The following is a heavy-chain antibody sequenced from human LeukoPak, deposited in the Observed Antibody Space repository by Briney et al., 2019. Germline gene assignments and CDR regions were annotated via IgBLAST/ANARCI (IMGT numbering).Heavy chain of an antibody. CDR2: ISAYNGNT. J-gene: IGHJ6*02. Sequence: ASVKVSCKASGGTFSSYAISWVRQAPGQGLEWMGWISAYNGNTNYAQKLQGRVTMTTDTSTSTAYMELRSLRSEDTAVYYCARGHYDFWSGYYYPFYYYGMDVWGQGTTVTVSS. D-gene: IGHD3-3*01. CDR1: GGTFSSYA. CDR3: ARGHYDFWSGYYYPFYYYGMDV. V-gene: IGHV1-18*01.